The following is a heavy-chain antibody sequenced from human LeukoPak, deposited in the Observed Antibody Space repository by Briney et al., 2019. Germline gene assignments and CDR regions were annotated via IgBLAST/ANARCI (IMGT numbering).Heavy chain of an antibody. D-gene: IGHD6-19*01. J-gene: IGHJ4*02. CDR2: IFPADSDT. Sequence: GESLKISCKASGFSFTSYWIGWVRQMPGKGLEWMGIIFPADSDTRYSPSFQGQVTISADKSVSTAYLQWRSLKASDTAMYYCARRQKIVSGWYADYWGQGTLVTVSS. CDR1: GFSFTSYW. V-gene: IGHV5-51*01. CDR3: ARRQKIVSGWYADY.